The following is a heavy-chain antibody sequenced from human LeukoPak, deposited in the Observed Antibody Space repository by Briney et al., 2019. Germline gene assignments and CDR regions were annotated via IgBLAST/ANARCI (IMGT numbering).Heavy chain of an antibody. CDR3: ARRKRSGCSSTSCLLNWFDP. Sequence: SETLSLTCAVYGGSFSGYYWSWIRQPPGKGLKWIGEINHSGSTNYNPSLKNRVTISVDTSKNQFSLKLSSVTAADTAVYYCARRKRSGCSSTSCLLNWFDPWGQGTLVTVSS. CDR1: GGSFSGYY. V-gene: IGHV4-34*01. D-gene: IGHD2-2*01. CDR2: INHSGST. J-gene: IGHJ5*02.